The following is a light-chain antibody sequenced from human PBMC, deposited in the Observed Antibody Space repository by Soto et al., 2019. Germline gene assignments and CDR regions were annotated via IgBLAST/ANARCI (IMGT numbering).Light chain of an antibody. CDR1: QTLSTNS. CDR2: AAS. J-gene: IGKJ4*01. Sequence: EIVLTQSPGTLSLSPGERATLSCRASQTLSTNSLAWYQQRLGQTPRLLIYAASTRDTDIPDRFNGSGSGTDFALTISRLEPEDFAVYYCQQRSNWPPRLTFGGGTKVEIK. CDR3: QQRSNWPPRLT. V-gene: IGKV3D-20*02.